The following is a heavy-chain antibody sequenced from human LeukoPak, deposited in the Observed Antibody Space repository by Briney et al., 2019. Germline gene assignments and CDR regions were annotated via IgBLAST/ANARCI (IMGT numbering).Heavy chain of an antibody. V-gene: IGHV3-48*03. CDR3: VRDQLDDYYDSSGYDSHYYMDI. Sequence: PGGSLRLSCVASGFTFSNYEMNWVRQAPGKGLEWVSYINTSGGIRYYADSVKGRVTISRDNAKNSLYLHMNSLRAEDTAVYYCVRDQLDDYYDSSGYDSHYYMDIWGKGTTVTISS. CDR1: GFTFSNYE. D-gene: IGHD3-22*01. CDR2: INTSGGIR. J-gene: IGHJ6*03.